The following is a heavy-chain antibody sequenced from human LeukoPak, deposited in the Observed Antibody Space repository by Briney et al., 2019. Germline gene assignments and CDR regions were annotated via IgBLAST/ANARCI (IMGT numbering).Heavy chain of an antibody. Sequence: SETLSLTCTVSGGSINISYWSWIRQPPGKGLEWIGSIYSSGSTYYNPSLKSRVTISVDTSKNQFSLKLISVTAADTAVFYCVRNWNDFLPNNWFDPWGQGTLVTVSS. V-gene: IGHV4-59*04. J-gene: IGHJ5*02. D-gene: IGHD1-1*01. CDR2: IYSSGST. CDR1: GGSINISY. CDR3: VRNWNDFLPNNWFDP.